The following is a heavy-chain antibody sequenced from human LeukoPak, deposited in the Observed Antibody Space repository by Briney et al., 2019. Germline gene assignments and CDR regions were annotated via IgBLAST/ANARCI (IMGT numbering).Heavy chain of an antibody. CDR1: GGSISSGGYY. V-gene: IGHV4-30-2*01. CDR3: ARDRRRGSSGWINSDAFDI. D-gene: IGHD6-19*01. CDR2: IYHSGST. Sequence: SQTLSLTCTVSGGSISSGGYYWSWIRQPPGKGLEWIGYIYHSGSTYYNPSLKSRVTISVDRSKNQFSLKLSSVTAADTAVYYCARDRRRGSSGWINSDAFDIWGQGTMVTVSS. J-gene: IGHJ3*02.